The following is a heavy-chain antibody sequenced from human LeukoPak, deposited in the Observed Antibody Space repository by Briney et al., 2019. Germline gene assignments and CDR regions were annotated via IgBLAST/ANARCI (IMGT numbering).Heavy chain of an antibody. J-gene: IGHJ4*02. CDR3: AGHHPRNTVDF. CDR1: GGSISSYY. CDR2: ISDIGSI. V-gene: IGHV4-59*08. D-gene: IGHD2/OR15-2a*01. Sequence: SETLSLTCTVSGGSISSYYWSWIRQPPGKGLEWIAHISDIGSINYNPSLKSRVTISLDTPKNQFSLKLSSVTAADTAVYYCAGHHPRNTVDFWGQGTLVTVSS.